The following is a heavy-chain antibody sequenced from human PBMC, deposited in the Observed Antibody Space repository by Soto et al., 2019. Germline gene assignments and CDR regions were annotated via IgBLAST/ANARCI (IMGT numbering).Heavy chain of an antibody. J-gene: IGHJ4*02. CDR2: IWHDGGNK. CDR1: GFTVTNYG. D-gene: IGHD1-7*01. V-gene: IGHV3-33*01. Sequence: QVQLVESGGGVVQPGRSLRLSCAASGFTVTNYGMHWVRQAPGKGLEWVAVIWHDGGNKYNADSVKGRFTISRDNSKNTLYLQMNSLRDEDTAVYYCARGNWNSGYFDYWGQGTLVTVSS. CDR3: ARGNWNSGYFDY.